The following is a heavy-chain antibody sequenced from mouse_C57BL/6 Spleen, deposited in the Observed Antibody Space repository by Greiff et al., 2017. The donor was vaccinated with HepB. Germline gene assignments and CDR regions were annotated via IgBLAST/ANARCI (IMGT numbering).Heavy chain of an antibody. CDR1: GFTFSSYA. D-gene: IGHD1-1*02. J-gene: IGHJ2*01. Sequence: EVKLMESGEGLVKPGGSLKLSCAASGFTFSSYAMSWVRQTPEKRLEWVAYISSGGDYIYYADTVKGRFTISRDNARNTLYLQMSSLKSEDTAMYYCTRVGGKIYCDYWGQGTTLTVSS. V-gene: IGHV5-9-1*02. CDR2: ISSGGDYI. CDR3: TRVGGKIYCDY.